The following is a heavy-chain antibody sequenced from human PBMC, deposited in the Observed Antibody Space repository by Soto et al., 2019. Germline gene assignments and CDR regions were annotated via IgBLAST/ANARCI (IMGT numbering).Heavy chain of an antibody. J-gene: IGHJ4*02. V-gene: IGHV4-39*01. D-gene: IGHD3-22*01. CDR2: IYYTGST. Sequence: PSETLSLTCTVSGGSISSGNYYWGWIRQPPGKGLEWIASIYYTGSTYYNPSLKSRVTMSVDTFENQFSLKLTSVTAADTAVYYCATLFNMIDNWGQGTPVTVSS. CDR3: ATLFNMIDN. CDR1: GGSISSGNYY.